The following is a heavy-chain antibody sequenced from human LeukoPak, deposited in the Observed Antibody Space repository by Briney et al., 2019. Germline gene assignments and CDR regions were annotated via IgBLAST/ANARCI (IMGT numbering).Heavy chain of an antibody. CDR2: FTGSGGST. CDR1: GFTFSSYA. D-gene: IGHD3-10*02. V-gene: IGHV3-23*01. CDR3: AELGITMIGGV. J-gene: IGHJ6*04. Sequence: GGSLRLSCAASGFTFSSYAMSWVRQAPGKGLECISGFTGSGGSTYYADSVKGRFTVSRDNAKNSLYLQMNSLRAEDTAVYYCAELGITMIGGVWGKGTTVTISS.